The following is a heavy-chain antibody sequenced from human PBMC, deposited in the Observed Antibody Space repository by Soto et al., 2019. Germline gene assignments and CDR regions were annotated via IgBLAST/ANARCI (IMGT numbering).Heavy chain of an antibody. D-gene: IGHD3-16*01. CDR3: ARLLWLAIDAFDI. Sequence: QVQLVESGGGLVKPGGSLRLSCSVSGFIFSEYYMSWIRQAPGKGLEWVSSISTASTYTTNADSVKGRFTISRDNAENSLYLQMNSLRAEDTAVYYCARLLWLAIDAFDIWGQGTMVTVSS. J-gene: IGHJ3*02. CDR2: ISTASTYT. V-gene: IGHV3-11*06. CDR1: GFIFSEYY.